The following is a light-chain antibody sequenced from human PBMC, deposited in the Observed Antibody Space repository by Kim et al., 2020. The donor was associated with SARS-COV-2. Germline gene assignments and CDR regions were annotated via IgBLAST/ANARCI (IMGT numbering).Light chain of an antibody. CDR1: QSVSTW. Sequence: DVQMTQSPSTLSASVGDRVTITCRASQSVSTWLAWYQHKPGKAPKLLIYKASNLESGVPSRFSGSGSGTEFTLTISSLQAEDFAPYFCKQYNIGWTFGQGTKVDFK. CDR3: KQYNIGWT. CDR2: KAS. V-gene: IGKV1-5*03. J-gene: IGKJ1*01.